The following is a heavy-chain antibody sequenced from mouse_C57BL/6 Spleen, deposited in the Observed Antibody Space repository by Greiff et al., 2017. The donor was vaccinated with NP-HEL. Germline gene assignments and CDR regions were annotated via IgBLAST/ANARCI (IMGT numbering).Heavy chain of an antibody. CDR3: ARTTVVAYYFDY. Sequence: QVHVKQPGAELVRPGTSVKLSCKASGYTFTSYWMHWVKQRPGQGLEWIGVIDPSDSYTNYNQKFKGKATLTVDTSSSTAYMQLSSLTSEDSAVYYCARTTVVAYYFDYWGQGTTLTVSS. D-gene: IGHD1-1*01. CDR1: GYTFTSYW. V-gene: IGHV1-59*01. J-gene: IGHJ2*01. CDR2: IDPSDSYT.